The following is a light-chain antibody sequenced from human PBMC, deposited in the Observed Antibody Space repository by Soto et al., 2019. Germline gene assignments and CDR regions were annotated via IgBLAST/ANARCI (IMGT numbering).Light chain of an antibody. V-gene: IGKV3-20*01. Sequence: IVLTQSPGSLSLSPGERATLSCRASQSVSSGYLACYQQKPGQAPRLLIYGESSRATGIPARFSGSGYGTYLTLTLRRLETEDFAVAYCHQYGTSPGTFGQRNKVEMK. CDR1: QSVSSGY. J-gene: IGKJ1*01. CDR3: HQYGTSPGT. CDR2: GES.